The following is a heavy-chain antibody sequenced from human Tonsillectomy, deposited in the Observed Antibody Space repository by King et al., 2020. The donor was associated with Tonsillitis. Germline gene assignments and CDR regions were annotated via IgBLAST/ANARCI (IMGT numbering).Heavy chain of an antibody. CDR2: IHYSGNT. Sequence: QVQLQESGPGLVKPSQTLSLSCTVSGGSMNSGGYYWTWIRQHPGKGLEWIGYIHYSGNTYYNPSLKSRVTLSVDTSKNQFSLKLSSVTAADTAVYYCARDNGGNDAFDFWGQGTMVTVSS. V-gene: IGHV4-31*03. D-gene: IGHD3-10*01. CDR1: GGSMNSGGYY. J-gene: IGHJ3*01. CDR3: ARDNGGNDAFDF.